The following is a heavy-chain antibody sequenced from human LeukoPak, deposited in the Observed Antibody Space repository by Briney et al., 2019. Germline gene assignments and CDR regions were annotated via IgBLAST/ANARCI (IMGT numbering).Heavy chain of an antibody. CDR2: INPDSGGT. J-gene: IGHJ4*02. Sequence: GSVKVSCKASGYTFTGNYMHWVRQAPGQGLEWMGWINPDSGGTNYAQKFQGRVTMTRDASNSTAYMELSRLRSDDTAVYYCARGDVVVTAYDFWGQGTLVTVSS. V-gene: IGHV1-2*02. CDR1: GYTFTGNY. D-gene: IGHD2-21*02. CDR3: ARGDVVVTAYDF.